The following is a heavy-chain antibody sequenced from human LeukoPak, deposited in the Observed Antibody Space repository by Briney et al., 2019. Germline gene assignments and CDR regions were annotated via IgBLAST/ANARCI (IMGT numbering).Heavy chain of an antibody. CDR2: IYYSGST. Sequence: SETLSLTCTVSGGSISSSSYYWGWIRQPPGKGLEWIGSIYYSGSTYYNPSLKSRVTISVDTSKNQFSLKLSSVTAADTAVYYCGAQVLNSGFDYWGQGALVTVSS. CDR1: GGSISSSSYY. V-gene: IGHV4-39*01. CDR3: GAQVLNSGFDY. J-gene: IGHJ4*02. D-gene: IGHD6-19*01.